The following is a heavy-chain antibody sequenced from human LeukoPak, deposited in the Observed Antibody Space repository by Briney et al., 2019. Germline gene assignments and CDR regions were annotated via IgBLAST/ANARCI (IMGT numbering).Heavy chain of an antibody. D-gene: IGHD3-10*01. CDR1: GSDFSSHN. J-gene: IGHJ4*02. Sequence: GGSLRLSCAVSGSDFSSHNFHWVRQAPGKGLEWVAVISYDGSNKYYADSVKGRFTISRDNSKNTLYLQMNSLRAEDTAVYYCAKDRARAMVRGVIIDYWGQGTLVTVSS. V-gene: IGHV3-30*18. CDR3: AKDRARAMVRGVIIDY. CDR2: ISYDGSNK.